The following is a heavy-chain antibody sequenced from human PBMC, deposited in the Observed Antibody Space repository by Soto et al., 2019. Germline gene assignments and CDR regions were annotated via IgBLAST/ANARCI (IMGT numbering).Heavy chain of an antibody. D-gene: IGHD3-9*01. Sequence: SETLSLTCTVSGGSISNYYWSWIRQPPGKGLEWIAYIYYSGSSNYNPSLKNRVTISIDTSKNQFSLKLSSVTAADTAVYYCASHVIRYPGSWFDPWGQGTLVTVSS. J-gene: IGHJ5*02. V-gene: IGHV4-59*01. CDR1: GGSISNYY. CDR3: ASHVIRYPGSWFDP. CDR2: IYYSGSS.